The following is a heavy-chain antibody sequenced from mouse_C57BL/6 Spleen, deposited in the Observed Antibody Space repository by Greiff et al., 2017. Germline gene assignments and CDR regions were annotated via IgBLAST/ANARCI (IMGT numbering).Heavy chain of an antibody. D-gene: IGHD1-1*01. CDR2: IHPNSGST. Sequence: VQLQQPGAELVKPGASVKLSCKASGYTFTSYWMHWVKQRPGQGLEWIGMIHPNSGSTNYNEKFKSKATLTVDKSSSTAYMQLSSLTSEDSAVYYCASTTVVAGGFDYWGQGTTLTVSS. CDR3: ASTTVVAGGFDY. CDR1: GYTFTSYW. J-gene: IGHJ2*01. V-gene: IGHV1-64*01.